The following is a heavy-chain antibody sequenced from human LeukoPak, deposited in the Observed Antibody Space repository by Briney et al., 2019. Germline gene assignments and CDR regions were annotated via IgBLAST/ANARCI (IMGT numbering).Heavy chain of an antibody. CDR2: ISGSGGST. V-gene: IGHV3-23*01. CDR3: AKVRQRSTVTTKGAQHY. Sequence: GGSLRLSCAASGFTFSSYAMSWVRQAPGKGLEWVSAISGSGGSTYYADSVKGRFTISRDNSKNTPYLQMNSLRAEDTAVYYCAKVRQRSTVTTKGAQHYWGQGTPVTVSS. CDR1: GFTFSSYA. J-gene: IGHJ4*02. D-gene: IGHD4-17*01.